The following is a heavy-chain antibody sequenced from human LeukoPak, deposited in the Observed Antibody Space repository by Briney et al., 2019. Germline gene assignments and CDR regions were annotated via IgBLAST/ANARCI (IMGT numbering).Heavy chain of an antibody. D-gene: IGHD7-27*01. CDR2: INPSGGST. CDR1: GYTFTSYY. V-gene: IGHV1-46*01. J-gene: IGHJ3*02. CDR3: ARALFLHWGPDAFDI. Sequence: ASVKVSCKASGYTFTSYYMHWVRQAPGQGLEWMGIINPSGGSTSYAQKFQGRVTMTRDTSISTAYMELSRLRSDDTAVYYCARALFLHWGPDAFDIWGQGTMVTVSS.